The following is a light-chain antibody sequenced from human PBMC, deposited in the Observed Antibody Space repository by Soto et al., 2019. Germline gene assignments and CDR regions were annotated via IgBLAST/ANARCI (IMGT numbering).Light chain of an antibody. V-gene: IGKV3-20*01. CDR2: EAS. CDR1: QSVSSSS. J-gene: IGKJ1*01. Sequence: IGLTLSPGALSLSTGERATLSCRASQSVSSSSLAWYQQNPGQAPRLLIYEASSRATGIPDRFSGSGSGTDFTLTISRLEPEDFAVYYCQQYRTFGQGTKVDNK. CDR3: QQYRT.